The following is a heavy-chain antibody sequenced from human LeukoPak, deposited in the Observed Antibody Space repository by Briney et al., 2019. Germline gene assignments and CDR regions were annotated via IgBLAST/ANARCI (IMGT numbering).Heavy chain of an antibody. CDR1: GFTFSSYA. J-gene: IGHJ4*02. D-gene: IGHD1-26*01. Sequence: GGSLRLSCAASGFTFSSYAMSWVRQAPGKGLEWVSAISGSSGSTYYADSVKGRFTISRDNSKNTLYLQMNSLRAEDTAVYYCAKDQRSGSYYGFDYWGQGTLVTVSS. CDR3: AKDQRSGSYYGFDY. CDR2: ISGSSGST. V-gene: IGHV3-23*01.